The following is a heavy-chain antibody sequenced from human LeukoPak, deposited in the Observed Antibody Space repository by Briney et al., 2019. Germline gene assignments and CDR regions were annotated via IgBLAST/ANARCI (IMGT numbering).Heavy chain of an antibody. V-gene: IGHV3-23*01. CDR1: SSSSYY. Sequence: SSSSYYWGWIRQPPGKGKGLEWVSTISDGSRDTHYAGSVKGRFTISRDDSQNIVYLQMDSLRAEDTALYYCTTRLRNHFDYWGQGTQVTVSS. CDR3: TTRLRNHFDY. CDR2: ISDGSRDT. J-gene: IGHJ4*02. D-gene: IGHD5-12*01.